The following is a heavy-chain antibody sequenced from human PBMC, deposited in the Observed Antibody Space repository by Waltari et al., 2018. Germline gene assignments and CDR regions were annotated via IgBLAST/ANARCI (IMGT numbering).Heavy chain of an antibody. Sequence: QVQLQESGPGLVKPSETLSLTCTVSGGSISSYYWSWIRQPPGKGLEWIGYIYYSGSTNYNPSLKSRVTISVDTSKNQFSLKLSPVTAADTAVYYCARVGTMVQGAHTLDAFDIWGQGTMVTVSS. CDR2: IYYSGST. V-gene: IGHV4-59*01. CDR3: ARVGTMVQGAHTLDAFDI. CDR1: GGSISSYY. J-gene: IGHJ3*02. D-gene: IGHD3-10*01.